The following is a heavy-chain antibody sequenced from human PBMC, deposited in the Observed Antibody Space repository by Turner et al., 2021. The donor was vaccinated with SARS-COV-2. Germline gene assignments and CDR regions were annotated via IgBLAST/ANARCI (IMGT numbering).Heavy chain of an antibody. V-gene: IGHV1-2*02. Sequence: QVQLVQSGAEVKKPGASVKVSCKASGYTFTGYYMPWVRQAPGQGLEWMGWINPNSGDTNYAQKFQGRVTMTSDTSISTAYMELSRLRSDDTAVYYCATDQFDGMDVWGQGTTVTVSS. J-gene: IGHJ6*02. CDR1: GYTFTGYY. CDR3: ATDQFDGMDV. D-gene: IGHD3-10*01. CDR2: INPNSGDT.